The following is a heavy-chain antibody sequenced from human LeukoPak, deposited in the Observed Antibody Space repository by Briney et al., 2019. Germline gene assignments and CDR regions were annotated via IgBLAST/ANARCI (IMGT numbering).Heavy chain of an antibody. Sequence: SETLSLTCTVSGGSISSGSYYWSWIRQLAGKGLEWIGRIYTSGSTNYNPSLKSRVTISVDTSKNQFSLKLSSVTAADTAVYYCAVSRITMVRGVIMPFDYWGQGTLVTVSS. V-gene: IGHV4-61*02. D-gene: IGHD3-10*01. CDR2: IYTSGST. J-gene: IGHJ4*02. CDR1: GGSISSGSYY. CDR3: AVSRITMVRGVIMPFDY.